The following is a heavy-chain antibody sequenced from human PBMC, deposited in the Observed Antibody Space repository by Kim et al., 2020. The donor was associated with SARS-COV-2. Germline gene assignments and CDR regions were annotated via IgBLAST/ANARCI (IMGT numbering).Heavy chain of an antibody. D-gene: IGHD2-15*01. CDR2: IIPIFGTA. CDR1: GGTFSSYA. J-gene: IGHJ6*03. Sequence: SVKVSCKASGGTFSSYAISWVRQVPGQGLEWMGGIIPIFGTANYAQKFQGRVTITADESTSTAYMELSSLRSEDTAVYYCARVLSRYCSGGSCPRAYYYYYMDVWGKGTTVTVSS. V-gene: IGHV1-69*13. CDR3: ARVLSRYCSGGSCPRAYYYYYMDV.